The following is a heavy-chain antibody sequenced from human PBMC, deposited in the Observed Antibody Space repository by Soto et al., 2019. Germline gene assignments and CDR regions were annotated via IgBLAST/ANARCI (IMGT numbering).Heavy chain of an antibody. D-gene: IGHD6-19*01. CDR1: GGSISSSSYY. CDR3: ARHEPQWLWGAPGHAFDI. Sequence: QLQLQESGPGLVKPSETLSLTCTVSGGSISSSSYYWGWIRQPPGKGLEWIGSIYYSGSTYYNPSLKSRVTISVDTSKNQFSLKLSSVTAADTAVYYCARHEPQWLWGAPGHAFDIWGQGTMVTVSS. CDR2: IYYSGST. V-gene: IGHV4-39*01. J-gene: IGHJ3*02.